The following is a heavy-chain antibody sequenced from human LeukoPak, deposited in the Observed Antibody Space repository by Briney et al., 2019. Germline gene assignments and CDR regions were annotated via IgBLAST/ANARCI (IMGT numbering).Heavy chain of an antibody. V-gene: IGHV4-59*01. Sequence: RSSETLSLTCTVSGGSISSYYWSWIRQPPGKGLEWIGYIYYSGSTNYNPSLKSRVTISVDTSKNQFSLKLSSVTAADTAVYYCARSTTPYDKFNYWGQGTLVTVSS. CDR3: ARSTTPYDKFNY. CDR2: IYYSGST. CDR1: GGSISSYY. J-gene: IGHJ4*02. D-gene: IGHD3-22*01.